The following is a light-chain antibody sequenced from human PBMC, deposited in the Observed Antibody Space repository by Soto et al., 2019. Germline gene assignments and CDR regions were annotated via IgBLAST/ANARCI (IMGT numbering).Light chain of an antibody. Sequence: QSVLTQPPSVSGAPGQRVTISCTGSSSNIGAGYDVHWYQQLPGTAPKLLIYGNSNRPSGVPDRFSGSKSGTSASLAITGLRAEDEDDYYCLSYDSSLSGWVLGGGTKVTVL. CDR1: SSNIGAGYD. J-gene: IGLJ3*02. CDR3: LSYDSSLSGWV. V-gene: IGLV1-40*01. CDR2: GNS.